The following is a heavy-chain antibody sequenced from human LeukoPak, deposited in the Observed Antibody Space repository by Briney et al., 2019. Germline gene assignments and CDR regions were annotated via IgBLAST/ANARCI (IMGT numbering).Heavy chain of an antibody. J-gene: IGHJ4*02. CDR2: ISYDGSNK. V-gene: IGHV3-30-3*01. CDR3: ARDTSPIAVAGTGPQN. Sequence: GGSLRLSCAASGFTFSSYAMHWVRKAPGKGLEWVAVISYDGSNKYYADSVKGRFTISRDNSKNTLYLQMNSLRAEDTAVYYCARDTSPIAVAGTGPQNWGQGTLVTVSS. CDR1: GFTFSSYA. D-gene: IGHD6-19*01.